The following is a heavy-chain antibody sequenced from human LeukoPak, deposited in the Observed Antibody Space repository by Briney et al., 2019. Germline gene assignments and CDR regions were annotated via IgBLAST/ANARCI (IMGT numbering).Heavy chain of an antibody. Sequence: LRLSCPPSVWSLSDHYMHWVRQAPGKGLEWVGRVRNKANGYHTEYVPSVEGRFTVSGDASKDSLYLQMNRLKTEDTAVYYCARSGYCGAGTCYSDSFDYWGLGTLVTVSS. D-gene: IGHD2-15*01. J-gene: IGHJ4*02. CDR2: VRNKANGYHT. CDR3: ARSGYCGAGTCYSDSFDY. V-gene: IGHV3-72*01. CDR1: VWSLSDHY.